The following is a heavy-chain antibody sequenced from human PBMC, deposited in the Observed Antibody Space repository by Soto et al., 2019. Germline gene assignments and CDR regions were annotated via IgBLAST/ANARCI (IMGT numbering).Heavy chain of an antibody. D-gene: IGHD3-22*01. Sequence: GGSLRLSCAASGFTFSSYWMSWVRQAPGKGLEWVANIKQDESEKYYVDSVKGRFTISRDNAKNSLYLQINSLRAEDTAVYYCAKEGYYDTSGYYYGYTFDIWGQGTMVTVSS. CDR1: GFTFSSYW. V-gene: IGHV3-7*03. CDR3: AKEGYYDTSGYYYGYTFDI. CDR2: IKQDESEK. J-gene: IGHJ3*02.